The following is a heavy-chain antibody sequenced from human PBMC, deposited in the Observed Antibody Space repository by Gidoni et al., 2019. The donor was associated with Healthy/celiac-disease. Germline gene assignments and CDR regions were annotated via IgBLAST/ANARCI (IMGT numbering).Heavy chain of an antibody. D-gene: IGHD3-22*01. J-gene: IGHJ1*01. CDR2: ISSSSSYI. V-gene: IGHV3-21*01. Sequence: EVQLVESGGGLVKPGGSLRLSCAASGFTFSSYSMNWVRQAPGKGLEWVSSISSSSSYIYYADSVKGRFTISRDNAKNSLYLQMNSLRAEDTAVYYCARDGDYYDSSGSAEYFQHWGQGTLVTVSS. CDR3: ARDGDYYDSSGSAEYFQH. CDR1: GFTFSSYS.